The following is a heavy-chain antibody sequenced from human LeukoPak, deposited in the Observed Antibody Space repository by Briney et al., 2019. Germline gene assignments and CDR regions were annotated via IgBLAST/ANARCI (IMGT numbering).Heavy chain of an antibody. V-gene: IGHV5-10-1*01. J-gene: IGHJ4*02. CDR3: ARRVSLGPSVAAMDYFDY. CDR1: GYSFTSYW. CDR2: IDPSDSYT. Sequence: GESLKISCKGSGYSFTSYWISWVRQMPGKGLEWMGRIDPSDSYTDYSPSFQGHVTISADKSISTAYLQWSSLKASDTAMYYCARRVSLGPSVAAMDYFDYWGQGTLVTVSS. D-gene: IGHD5-18*01.